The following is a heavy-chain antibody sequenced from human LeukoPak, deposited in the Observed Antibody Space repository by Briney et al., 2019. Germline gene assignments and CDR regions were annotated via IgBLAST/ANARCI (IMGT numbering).Heavy chain of an antibody. CDR1: GGSISSYY. J-gene: IGHJ4*02. Sequence: KPSETLSLTCTVSGGSISSYYWSWIRQPPGKGLEWIGYIYYSGSTNYNPSLKSRVTISVDTSKNQFSLKLSSVTAADTAVYYCARDGSGESVPLRSFSYWGQGTLVTVSS. D-gene: IGHD2-15*01. V-gene: IGHV4-59*01. CDR3: ARDGSGESVPLRSFSY. CDR2: IYYSGST.